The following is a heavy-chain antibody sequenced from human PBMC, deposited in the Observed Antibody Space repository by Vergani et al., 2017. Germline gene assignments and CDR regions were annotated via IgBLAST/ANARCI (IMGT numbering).Heavy chain of an antibody. Sequence: DVHLAESGGGFFQPGGSLRLSCSASGFSFNSYWMHWVRQVPGKGLLWVSRIKSDGSITAYADSVKGRFTISRDNAQNTLYLQMNSLRAEDTAVYYCARVKRDSNYETIFDYWGQGTLVTVSS. J-gene: IGHJ4*02. CDR2: IKSDGSIT. V-gene: IGHV3-74*03. CDR1: GFSFNSYW. CDR3: ARVKRDSNYETIFDY. D-gene: IGHD4-11*01.